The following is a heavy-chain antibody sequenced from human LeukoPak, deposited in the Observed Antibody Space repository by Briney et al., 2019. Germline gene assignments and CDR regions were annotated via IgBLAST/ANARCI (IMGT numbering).Heavy chain of an antibody. CDR1: GYTFTSYY. D-gene: IGHD3-3*01. CDR2: INPSGGST. Sequence: GASVKVSCKASGYTFTSYYMHWVRQAPGQGLEWMGVINPSGGSTSYAQKFQGRVTITRDTSTSTVYMELSSLRSEHTAVYYCARASYDFWSGYSRSWYFDLWGRGTLVTVSS. J-gene: IGHJ2*01. CDR3: ARASYDFWSGYSRSWYFDL. V-gene: IGHV1-46*01.